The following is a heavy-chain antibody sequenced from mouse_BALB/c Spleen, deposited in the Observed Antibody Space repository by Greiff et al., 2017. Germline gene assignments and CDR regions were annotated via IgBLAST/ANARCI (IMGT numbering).Heavy chain of an antibody. Sequence: EVKLMESGGGLVQPGGSLRLSCATSGFTFTDYYMSWVRQPPGKALEWLGFIRNKANGYTTEYSASVKGRFTISRDNSQSILYLQMNTLRAEDSATYYGARDGGAMDYWGQGTSVTVSS. CDR2: IRNKANGYTT. CDR3: ARDGGAMDY. J-gene: IGHJ4*01. CDR1: GFTFTDYY. V-gene: IGHV7-3*02.